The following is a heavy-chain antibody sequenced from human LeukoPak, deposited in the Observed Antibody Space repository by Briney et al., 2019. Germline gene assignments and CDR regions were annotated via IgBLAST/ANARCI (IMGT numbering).Heavy chain of an antibody. Sequence: KPGESLKISCKGSGYSFTTYWIAWVRQMPGKGLEWMGIIYPGDSDTRYSPSFQGQVTISADESISTAYLQWSSLKASDTAMYYCARHAFGRYSSTWSPSDYWGQGTLVTVSS. V-gene: IGHV5-51*01. J-gene: IGHJ4*02. D-gene: IGHD6-13*01. CDR3: ARHAFGRYSSTWSPSDY. CDR1: GYSFTTYW. CDR2: IYPGDSDT.